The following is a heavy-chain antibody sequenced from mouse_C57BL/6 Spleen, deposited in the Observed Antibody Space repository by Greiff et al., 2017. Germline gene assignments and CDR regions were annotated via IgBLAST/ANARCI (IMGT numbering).Heavy chain of an antibody. CDR1: GYSITSGYD. CDR2: ISYSGST. Sequence: VQLKESGPGMVKPSQSLSLTCTVTGYSITSGYDWHWIRHFPGNKLEWMGYISYSGSTNYNPSLKSRISITHDPSKNPSFLKLNSVTTEDTATYYGASFLMDGYDDVGSYARDDWGQGTSVTVSS. V-gene: IGHV3-1*01. J-gene: IGHJ4*01. CDR3: ASFLMDGYDDVGSYARDD. D-gene: IGHD2-2*01.